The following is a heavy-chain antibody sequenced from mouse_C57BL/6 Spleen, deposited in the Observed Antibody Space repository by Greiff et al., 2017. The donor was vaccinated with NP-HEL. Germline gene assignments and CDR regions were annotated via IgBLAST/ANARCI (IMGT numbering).Heavy chain of an antibody. Sequence: EVQLQQSGPELVKPGASVKIPCKASGYTFTDYNMDWVKQSHGKSLEWIGDINPNNGGTIYNQKFKGKATLTVDKSSSTAYMELRSLTSEDTAVYYCARFSNLFWYFDVWGTGTTVTVSS. V-gene: IGHV1-18*01. CDR2: INPNNGGT. D-gene: IGHD2-5*01. J-gene: IGHJ1*03. CDR1: GYTFTDYN. CDR3: ARFSNLFWYFDV.